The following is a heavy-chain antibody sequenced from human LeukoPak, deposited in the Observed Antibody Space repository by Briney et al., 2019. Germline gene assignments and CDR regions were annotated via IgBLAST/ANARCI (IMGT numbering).Heavy chain of an antibody. V-gene: IGHV4-34*01. CDR3: ARGLRGP. CDR2: INHSGST. J-gene: IGHJ5*02. CDR1: GGSFSGYH. Sequence: KPSETLSLTCAVYGGSFSGYHWSWIRQPPGKGLEWIGEINHSGSTNYNPSLKSRVTISVDTSKNQFSLKLSSVTAADTAVYYCARGLRGPWGQGTLVTVSS.